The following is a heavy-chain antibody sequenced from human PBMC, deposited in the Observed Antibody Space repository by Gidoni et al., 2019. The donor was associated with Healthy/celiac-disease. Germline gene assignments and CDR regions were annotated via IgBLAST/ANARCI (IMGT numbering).Heavy chain of an antibody. CDR3: AKDFVHYDFWSGYRGYYYGMDV. Sequence: QVQLVESGGGVVQPGRSLRLSCAASGFTFSSYGMPWVRQAPGKGLEWVAVISYDGSNKYYADSVKGRFTISRDNSKNTLYLQMNSLRAEDTAVYYCAKDFVHYDFWSGYRGYYYGMDVWGQGTTVTVSS. CDR2: ISYDGSNK. J-gene: IGHJ6*02. CDR1: GFTFSSYG. V-gene: IGHV3-30*18. D-gene: IGHD3-3*01.